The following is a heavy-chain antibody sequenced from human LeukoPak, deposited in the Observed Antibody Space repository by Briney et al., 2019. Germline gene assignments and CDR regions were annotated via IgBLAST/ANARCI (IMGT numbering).Heavy chain of an antibody. Sequence: GRSLRLSCAASGFTFSSYSMNWVRQAPGKGLEWVSSISSSSSYIYYADSVKGRFTISRDDAKNSLYLQMNSLRAEDTAVYYCARWFTFREYYYYGMDVWGQGTTVTVSS. D-gene: IGHD3-16*01. V-gene: IGHV3-21*01. CDR3: ARWFTFREYYYYGMDV. CDR1: GFTFSSYS. CDR2: ISSSSSYI. J-gene: IGHJ6*02.